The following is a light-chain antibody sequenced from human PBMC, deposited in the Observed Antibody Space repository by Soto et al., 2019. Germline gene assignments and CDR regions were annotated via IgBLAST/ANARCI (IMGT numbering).Light chain of an antibody. CDR1: QSVSSY. CDR2: DAS. J-gene: IGKJ3*01. V-gene: IGKV3-11*01. Sequence: EIVLTQSPATLSLSPGERATLSCRASQSVSSYLAWYQQKPGQAPRLLIYDASNSATGIPARFSGSGSGTDFTLAISSLEPEDFVVYYCQQRSNWPVAFGPGTKVDI. CDR3: QQRSNWPVA.